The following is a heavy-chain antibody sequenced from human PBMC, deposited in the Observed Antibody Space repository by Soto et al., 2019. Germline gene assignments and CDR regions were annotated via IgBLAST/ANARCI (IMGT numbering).Heavy chain of an antibody. CDR2: IWYDGSNK. Sequence: PGGSLRLSCAASGFTFSSYGMHWVRQAPGKGLEWVAVIWYDGSNKYYADSVKGRFTISRDNSKNTLYLQMNSLRAEDTAVYYCARGPLDCSSTSCYLFYDYWGQGTLVTVSS. CDR3: ARGPLDCSSTSCYLFYDY. J-gene: IGHJ4*02. CDR1: GFTFSSYG. V-gene: IGHV3-33*01. D-gene: IGHD2-2*01.